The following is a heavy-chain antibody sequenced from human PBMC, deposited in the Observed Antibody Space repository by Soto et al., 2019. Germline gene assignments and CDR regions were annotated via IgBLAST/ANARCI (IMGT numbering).Heavy chain of an antibody. V-gene: IGHV3-33*01. Sequence: QVQLVESGGGVVQPGRSLTLSCVASGFTLSNYGMHWVRQAPGKGLEWVAVIWYDGTTTYSAHPVKGRFFISRDNSKNSLFLQLSSLRVEDTAVYYCARNVGSSGSSRWFDTWGQGTLVTVSS. CDR1: GFTLSNYG. J-gene: IGHJ5*02. CDR2: IWYDGTTT. D-gene: IGHD3-10*01. CDR3: ARNVGSSGSSRWFDT.